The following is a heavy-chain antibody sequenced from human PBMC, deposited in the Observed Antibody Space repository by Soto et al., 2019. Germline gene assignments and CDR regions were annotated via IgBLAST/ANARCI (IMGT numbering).Heavy chain of an antibody. Sequence: SETLSLTCTVSGDSVSSGPYYWTWIRQPPGKGLEWIGYIYYSGSTTYNPSLKSRVAISVDTSKNQLSLRLSSVTAADTAVYYCARERNAGVPFDYWGQGTLVTVSS. V-gene: IGHV4-61*01. CDR3: ARERNAGVPFDY. D-gene: IGHD2-8*01. CDR1: GDSVSSGPYY. CDR2: IYYSGST. J-gene: IGHJ4*02.